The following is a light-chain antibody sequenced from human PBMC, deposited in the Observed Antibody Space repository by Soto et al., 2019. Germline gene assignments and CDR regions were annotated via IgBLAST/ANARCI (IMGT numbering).Light chain of an antibody. CDR2: AAS. CDR3: QQSYSMSWT. J-gene: IGKJ1*01. CDR1: QSISSY. V-gene: IGKV1-39*01. Sequence: DIQMTQSPSSLSASVGDRVTITCRASQSISSYLNWYQQNPGKVPKLLIYAASSLQSGVPSRFSGSGSGTDFTLSISSLQPEDFATYYCQQSYSMSWTFGQGTKVEIK.